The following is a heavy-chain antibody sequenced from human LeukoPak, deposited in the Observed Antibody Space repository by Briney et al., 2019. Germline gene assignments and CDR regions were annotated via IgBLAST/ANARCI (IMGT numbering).Heavy chain of an antibody. J-gene: IGHJ4*02. CDR1: GYTFTGYY. V-gene: IGHV1-2*02. CDR3: ARDLRDIPLDY. D-gene: IGHD2-15*01. CDR2: INPNSGGT. Sequence: AASVKVSCKASGYTFTGYYMHWVRQAPGQGLEWMRWINPNSGGTNYAQKFHGRVTMTRDTSISTAYMELSRLRSDDTAVYYCARDLRDIPLDYWGQGTLVTVSS.